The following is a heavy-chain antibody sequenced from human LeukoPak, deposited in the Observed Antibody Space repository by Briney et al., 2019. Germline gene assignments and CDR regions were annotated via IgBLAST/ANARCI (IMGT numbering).Heavy chain of an antibody. Sequence: PGGSLRLSCAASGFTFSDYYMSWIRRAPGKGLEWVSYISSSGSTIYYADSVKGRFTISRDNAKNSLYLQMNSLRAEDTAVYYCARDYDSSGYYGLYYYMDVWGKGTTVTVSS. J-gene: IGHJ6*03. D-gene: IGHD3-22*01. CDR3: ARDYDSSGYYGLYYYMDV. V-gene: IGHV3-11*01. CDR2: ISSSGSTI. CDR1: GFTFSDYY.